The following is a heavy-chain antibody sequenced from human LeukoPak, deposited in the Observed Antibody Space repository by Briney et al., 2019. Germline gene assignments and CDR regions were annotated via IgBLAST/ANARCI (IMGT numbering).Heavy chain of an antibody. Sequence: GASVKVSCKASGYTFTSYGISWVRQAPGQGLEWMGWISAYNGNTNYAQKLQGRVTMTTDTSTSTAYMELRSLRSDDTAVYYCARCGMIGYSSGSVEGENWFDPWGQGTLVTVSS. V-gene: IGHV1-18*01. D-gene: IGHD6-19*01. CDR1: GYTFTSYG. CDR3: ARCGMIGYSSGSVEGENWFDP. J-gene: IGHJ5*02. CDR2: ISAYNGNT.